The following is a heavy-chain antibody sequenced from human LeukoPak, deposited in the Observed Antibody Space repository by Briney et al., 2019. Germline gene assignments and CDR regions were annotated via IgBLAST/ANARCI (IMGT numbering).Heavy chain of an antibody. CDR1: GFTFSSYA. J-gene: IGHJ4*02. D-gene: IGHD3-16*01. CDR2: ISSNGGST. CDR3: ARDGLGGGPFDY. Sequence: PGGSLRLSCAASGFTFSSYAMHWVRQAPGKGLEYVSAISSNGGSTYYANSVKGRFTTSRDNSKNTLYLQMGSLRAEDMAVYYCARDGLGGGPFDYWGQGTLVTVSS. V-gene: IGHV3-64*01.